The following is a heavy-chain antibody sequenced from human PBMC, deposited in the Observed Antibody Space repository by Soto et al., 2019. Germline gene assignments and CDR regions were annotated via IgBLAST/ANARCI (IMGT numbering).Heavy chain of an antibody. J-gene: IGHJ4*02. CDR2: ISYDGNNK. V-gene: IGHV3-30*18. Sequence: TGGSLRLSCAASGFTFSSYGMHWVRQAPGKGLEWVAVISYDGNNKYYADSVKGRFTISRDNSKNTLYLQMNSLRAEDTAVYYCAKDAYYYESTAKTSPSGAQGTLVPVSP. D-gene: IGHD3-22*01. CDR1: GFTFSSYG. CDR3: AKDAYYYESTAKTSPS.